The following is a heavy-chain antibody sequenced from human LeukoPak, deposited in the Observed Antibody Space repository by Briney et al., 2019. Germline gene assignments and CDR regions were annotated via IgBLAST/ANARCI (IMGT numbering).Heavy chain of an antibody. J-gene: IGHJ3*02. V-gene: IGHV1-18*01. Sequence: GASVKVSCKASGVTFSSYPISWVRQAPGQGLEWMGWISAYNGNTNYAQKLQGRVTMTTDTSTSTAYMELRSLRSDDTAVYYCARFGLGKHIEVAGIPFDIWGQGTMVTVSS. CDR2: ISAYNGNT. CDR3: ARFGLGKHIEVAGIPFDI. D-gene: IGHD6-19*01. CDR1: GVTFSSYP.